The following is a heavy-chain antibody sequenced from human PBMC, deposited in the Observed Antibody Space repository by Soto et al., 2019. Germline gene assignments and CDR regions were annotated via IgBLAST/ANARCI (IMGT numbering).Heavy chain of an antibody. CDR3: AKGDIAEAGYYYYYGMEF. V-gene: IGHV3-30*18. CDR2: ISYDGSNK. Sequence: PGGSLRLSCAASGFTFSSYGMHCVRQAPCKGLEWLAVISYDGSNKYYADSVKGRFTISRDNSKNTLYLQMNSLRAEDTAVYYCAKGDIAEAGYYYYYGMEFWGQGTTVTVSS. D-gene: IGHD6-13*01. J-gene: IGHJ6*01. CDR1: GFTFSSYG.